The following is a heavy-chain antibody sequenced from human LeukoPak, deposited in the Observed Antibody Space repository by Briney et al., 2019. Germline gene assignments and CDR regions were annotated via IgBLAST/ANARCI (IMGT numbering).Heavy chain of an antibody. Sequence: GGSLRLSCAASGFTFSSYAMHWVRQAPGKGLEWVAVISYDGSNKYYADSVKGRFTISRDNSKNTLYLQMNSLRAEDTAVYYCARGVRIAVAGYIDYWGQGTLVTVSS. V-gene: IGHV3-30*04. CDR1: GFTFSSYA. CDR2: ISYDGSNK. J-gene: IGHJ4*02. D-gene: IGHD6-19*01. CDR3: ARGVRIAVAGYIDY.